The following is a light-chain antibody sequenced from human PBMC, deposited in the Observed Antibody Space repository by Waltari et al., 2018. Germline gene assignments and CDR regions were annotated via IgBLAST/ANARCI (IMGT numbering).Light chain of an antibody. CDR2: AAS. CDR3: QQYYSPSRS. V-gene: IGKV1-NL1*01. J-gene: IGKJ2*01. Sequence: DIQMTQSPSSLSASVGDRVTITCRASQDIRNSLAWYQQKPGKAPNLLLYAASRLESGVPSRFSGGGSGTDYTLAISSLQPEDFATYYCQQYYSPSRSFGQGTYLEIK. CDR1: QDIRNS.